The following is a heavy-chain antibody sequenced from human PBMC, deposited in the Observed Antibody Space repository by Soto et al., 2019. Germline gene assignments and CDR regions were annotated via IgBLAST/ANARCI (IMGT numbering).Heavy chain of an antibody. CDR2: IIPIFGTA. Sequence: QVQLVQSGAEVRKPGSSVKVSCKASGGTSSRHAISWVRQAPGQGLEWLGGIIPIFGTANHAQKFQGRVTIIADESTSTAYMERRSLRSEDTAIYYCARGWGYDTSDYYYAYWGQGTLVIVSS. J-gene: IGHJ4*02. CDR3: ARGWGYDTSDYYYAY. D-gene: IGHD3-22*01. V-gene: IGHV1-69*01. CDR1: GGTSSRHA.